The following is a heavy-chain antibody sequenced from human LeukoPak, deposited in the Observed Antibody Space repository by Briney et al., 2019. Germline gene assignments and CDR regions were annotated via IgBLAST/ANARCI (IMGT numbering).Heavy chain of an antibody. Sequence: SETLSLTCTVYRGSFSGNYWSWIRQPPGKGLEWIGEINHSGSTYYNPSLKSRVTISVDTSKNQFSLKLSSVTAADTAVYYCARDSYSSSWGYYYMDVWGKGTTVTVSS. CDR2: INHSGST. V-gene: IGHV4-34*01. CDR3: ARDSYSSSWGYYYMDV. D-gene: IGHD6-13*01. CDR1: RGSFSGNY. J-gene: IGHJ6*03.